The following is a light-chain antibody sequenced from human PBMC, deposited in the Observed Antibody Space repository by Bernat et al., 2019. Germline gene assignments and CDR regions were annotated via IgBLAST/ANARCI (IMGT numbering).Light chain of an antibody. CDR3: QQYNNWPKT. J-gene: IGKJ1*01. CDR1: QTFRSN. CDR2: GAS. V-gene: IGKV3-15*01. Sequence: IVMTQSPATLSVSPGERATLSCRASQTFRSNLAWYQQKPGQAPRLLIYGASTRATGIPARFSGSGSGTDLTLTISSLQSEDCAVYYCQQYNNWPKTFGQGTKVEIK.